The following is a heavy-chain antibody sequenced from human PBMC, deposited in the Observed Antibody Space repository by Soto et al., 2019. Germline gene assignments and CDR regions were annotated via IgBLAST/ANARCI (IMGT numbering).Heavy chain of an antibody. V-gene: IGHV1-18*01. CDR3: ARGGWEPHDY. J-gene: IGHJ4*02. CDR1: GYTFISFG. D-gene: IGHD1-26*01. CDR2: INVYSGKT. Sequence: QVQLVQSGGEVKKPGASVKVSGKASGYTFISFGISWVRQAPGQGLEWMGWINVYSGKTNYAQKFQGRVTMTTDTSTSTAYMELTSLRSDDTAVYYCARGGWEPHDYWGQGTLVTVSS.